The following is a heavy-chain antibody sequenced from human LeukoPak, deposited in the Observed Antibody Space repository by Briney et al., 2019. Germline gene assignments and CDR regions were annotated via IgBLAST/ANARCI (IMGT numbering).Heavy chain of an antibody. CDR1: GYTFTSYA. CDR3: ARAYQRLGELSLPDY. J-gene: IGHJ4*02. D-gene: IGHD3-16*02. CDR2: INPNTGNP. Sequence: ASVKVSCKAPGYTFTSYAMNWVRQAPGQGLEWMGWINPNTGNPTYAQGLTGRFVFSLDTSVSTAYLQITSLKADDTAVYYCARAYQRLGELSLPDYWGQGTLVTVSS. V-gene: IGHV7-4-1*02.